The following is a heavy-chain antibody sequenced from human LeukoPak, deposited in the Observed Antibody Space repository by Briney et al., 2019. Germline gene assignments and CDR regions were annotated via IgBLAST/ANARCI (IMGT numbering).Heavy chain of an antibody. CDR3: ASRDHFDY. D-gene: IGHD2-21*02. CDR2: ISSSGETV. V-gene: IGHV3-48*02. J-gene: IGHJ4*02. CDR1: GFIFGFYS. Sequence: GGSLRLSCAASGFIFGFYSMNWVRQAPGKGLEWISYISSSGETVYYADSVKGRFTISRDNAKYSLYLQMNSLREEDTAVSYCASRDHFDYWGQGTLVTVSS.